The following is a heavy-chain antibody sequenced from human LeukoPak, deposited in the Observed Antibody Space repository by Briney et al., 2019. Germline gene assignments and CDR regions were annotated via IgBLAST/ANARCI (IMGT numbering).Heavy chain of an antibody. V-gene: IGHV5-51*01. J-gene: IGHJ4*02. CDR3: AAVPDPSTPYSSGWGSY. CDR1: GYSFTSYW. CDR2: IYPGDSDT. Sequence: ESLKISCKGSGYSFTSYWIGWVRQMPGKGLEWMGIIYPGDSDTRYSPSFQGQVTISADKSISTAYLQWSSLKASDTAMYYCAAVPDPSTPYSSGWGSYWGQGTLVTVSS. D-gene: IGHD6-19*01.